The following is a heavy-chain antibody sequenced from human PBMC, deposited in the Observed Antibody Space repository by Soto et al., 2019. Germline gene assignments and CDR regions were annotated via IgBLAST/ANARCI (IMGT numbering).Heavy chain of an antibody. V-gene: IGHV4-30-4*01. D-gene: IGHD3-22*01. J-gene: IGHJ1*01. CDR3: ASPDSSGYYGYFQH. CDR2: IYYSGST. CDR1: GGSISSGDYY. Sequence: SEPLSLTCTVSGGSISSGDYYWSWISQPPGKGLEWIGYIYYSGSTYYNPSLKSRVTISVDTSKNQFSLKLSSVTAADTAVYYCASPDSSGYYGYFQHWGQGTLVTVSS.